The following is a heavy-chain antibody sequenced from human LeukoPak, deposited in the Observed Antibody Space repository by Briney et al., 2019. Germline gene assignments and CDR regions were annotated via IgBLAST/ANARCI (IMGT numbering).Heavy chain of an antibody. Sequence: ASVKVSCMASGYTFTSYGISWVRQAPGQGLEWMGWISAYNGNTNYAQKLQGRVTMTTDTSTSTAYMELRSLRSDDTAVYYCARERYCSSTSCYWFDPWGQGTLVTVSS. V-gene: IGHV1-18*01. CDR1: GYTFTSYG. CDR2: ISAYNGNT. J-gene: IGHJ5*02. CDR3: ARERYCSSTSCYWFDP. D-gene: IGHD2-2*01.